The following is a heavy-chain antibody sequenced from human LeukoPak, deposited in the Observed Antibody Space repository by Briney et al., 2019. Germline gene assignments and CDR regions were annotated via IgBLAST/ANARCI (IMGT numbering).Heavy chain of an antibody. J-gene: IGHJ4*02. V-gene: IGHV3-21*01. CDR2: ISSSSSYI. D-gene: IGHD5-12*01. CDR3: ARSLGATITEFDY. Sequence: SGGSLRLFCAASGFTFSSYSMNWVRQAPGKGLEWVSSISSSSSYIYYADSVKGRFTISRDNAKNSLYLQMNSLRAEDTAVYYCARSLGATITEFDYWGQGTLVTVSS. CDR1: GFTFSSYS.